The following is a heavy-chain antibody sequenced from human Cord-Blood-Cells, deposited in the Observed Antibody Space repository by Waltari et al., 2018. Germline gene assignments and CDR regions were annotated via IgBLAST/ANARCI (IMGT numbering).Heavy chain of an antibody. CDR1: GGPFSSYA. J-gene: IGHJ6*02. Sequence: QVQLVQSGAEVKKPGSSVKVSCKASGGPFSSYAISWVRQAPGQGLEWMGGIIPIFGTANYAQKFQGRVTITADKSTSTAYMELSSLRSEDTAVYYCARRSSRFLESYYYYGMDVWGQGTTVTVSS. D-gene: IGHD3-3*01. V-gene: IGHV1-69*06. CDR2: IIPIFGTA. CDR3: ARRSSRFLESYYYYGMDV.